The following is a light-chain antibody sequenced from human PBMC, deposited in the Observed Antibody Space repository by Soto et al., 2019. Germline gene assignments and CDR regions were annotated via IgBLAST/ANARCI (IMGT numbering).Light chain of an antibody. V-gene: IGKV3-11*01. CDR1: QSVGRY. J-gene: IGKJ1*01. Sequence: EIVLTQSPATLSLSPGERGTLSCRASQSVGRYLAWYQHKPGQPPRLLIYDTSNMAPGTPGRFCGSGSGTDFTLTISSLEPEDFAVYYCVQRCVWPWTVGQGTKVEVK. CDR2: DTS. CDR3: VQRCVWPWT.